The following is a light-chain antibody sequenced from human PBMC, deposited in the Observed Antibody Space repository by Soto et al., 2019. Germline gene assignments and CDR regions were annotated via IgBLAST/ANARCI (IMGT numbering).Light chain of an antibody. J-gene: IGKJ1*01. CDR2: YAS. CDR3: QQRRSWPVT. V-gene: IGKV3-11*01. CDR1: QSVSSC. Sequence: EIVLTQSPAILSMSPGERATLSCRASQSVSSCFAWYQQKPGQAPRLLIYYASNRATGVPARFSGSGSGTDFSLTSSSLETEDFAVYYCQQRRSWPVTFGQGTKVEIK.